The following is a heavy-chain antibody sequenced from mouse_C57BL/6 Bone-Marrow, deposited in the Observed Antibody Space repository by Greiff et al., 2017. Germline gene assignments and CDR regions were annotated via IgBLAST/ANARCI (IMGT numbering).Heavy chain of an antibody. Sequence: EVKLVESEGGLVQPGSSMKLSCTASGFTFSDYYMAWVRQVPEKGLEWVANINYDGSSTYYLDSLKGRFIISIDNAKNILYLQMSSLKSEDTATYYCARGPPYYYGSSQGYFDVWGTGTTVTVSS. CDR3: ARGPPYYYGSSQGYFDV. D-gene: IGHD1-1*01. V-gene: IGHV5-16*01. CDR1: GFTFSDYY. J-gene: IGHJ1*03. CDR2: INYDGSST.